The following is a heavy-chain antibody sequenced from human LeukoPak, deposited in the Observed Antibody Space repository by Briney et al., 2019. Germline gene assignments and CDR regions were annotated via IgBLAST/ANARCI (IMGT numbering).Heavy chain of an antibody. CDR3: ASGMTEFDY. V-gene: IGHV3-7*01. CDR1: GFRFSDYW. Sequence: GGSLTLSCAASGFRFSDYWMSWVRQAPGKGLEGVANIKEDGAEKYYVESVKGRFTTFRDNAKHSLHLQMNSLRVDDTAVYYCASGMTEFDYWGQGTLVTVSS. J-gene: IGHJ4*02. CDR2: IKEDGAEK.